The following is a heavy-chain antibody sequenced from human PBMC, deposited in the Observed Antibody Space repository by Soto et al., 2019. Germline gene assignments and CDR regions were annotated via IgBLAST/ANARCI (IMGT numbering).Heavy chain of an antibody. D-gene: IGHD3-9*01. CDR1: GFTFSSYS. V-gene: IGHV3-48*02. Sequence: SLRLSCAASGFTFSSYSMNWVRQAPGKGLEWVSYISSSSSTIYYADSVKGRFTISRDNAKNSLYLQMNSLRDEDTAVYYCASRYDYYYYYGMDVWGQGTTVTVSS. CDR2: ISSSSSTI. J-gene: IGHJ6*02. CDR3: ASRYDYYYYYGMDV.